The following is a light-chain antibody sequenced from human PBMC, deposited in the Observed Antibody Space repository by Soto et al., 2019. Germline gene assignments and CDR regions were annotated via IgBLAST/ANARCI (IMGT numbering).Light chain of an antibody. J-gene: IGKJ5*01. CDR2: DAS. CDR1: ETVSSY. V-gene: IGKV3-11*01. CDR3: QQRSNWPIT. Sequence: DIVLTQSPVTLSLSPGDRATLSCRASETVSSYLLWYQQKPGQDPRLLIYDASERATGIPARFSGSGSGTDFTLTISSLEPEDFAVYYCQQRSNWPITFGQGTRLEIK.